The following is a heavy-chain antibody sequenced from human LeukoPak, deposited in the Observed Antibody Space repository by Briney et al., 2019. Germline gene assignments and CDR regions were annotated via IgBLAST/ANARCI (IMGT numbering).Heavy chain of an antibody. V-gene: IGHV1-8*03. Sequence: ASVKVSCKTSGYTFTSFDINWVRQAAGQGLEWLGWMNPYTGKTGYAQKFQGRVTFTGDTSTRTAYMEVSSLTSEDTAVYYCARAPSPYDSSAYYSDYWGQGTLVTVSS. D-gene: IGHD6-25*01. CDR2: MNPYTGKT. CDR3: ARAPSPYDSSAYYSDY. J-gene: IGHJ4*02. CDR1: GYTFTSFD.